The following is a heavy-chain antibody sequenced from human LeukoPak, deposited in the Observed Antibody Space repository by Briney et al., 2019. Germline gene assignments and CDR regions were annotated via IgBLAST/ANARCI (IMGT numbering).Heavy chain of an antibody. CDR2: ISSSSSYI. Sequence: GGSLRLSCAASGFTFSSYSMNWVRQAPGKGLEWVSCISSSSSYIYYADSVKGRFTISRDNAKNSLYLQMNSLRAEDTAVYYCAKGPAMIVVVIRFDYWGQGTLVTVSS. V-gene: IGHV3-21*04. D-gene: IGHD3-22*01. CDR1: GFTFSSYS. CDR3: AKGPAMIVVVIRFDY. J-gene: IGHJ4*02.